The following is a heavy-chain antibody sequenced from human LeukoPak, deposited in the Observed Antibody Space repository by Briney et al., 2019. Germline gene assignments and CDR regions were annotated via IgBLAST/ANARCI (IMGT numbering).Heavy chain of an antibody. CDR3: ARGGPVGAVTLDY. J-gene: IGHJ4*02. V-gene: IGHV1-46*01. CDR2: INPSGSST. CDR1: GYSFIHFY. Sequence: ASAKVSCKASGYSFIHFYIHWVRQVPGQGLQWMGMINPSGSSTRYTLNFQGRVTMTRDTSTSTVDMELSTLRSEDTAVYYCARGGPVGAVTLDYWGQGTLVTVSS. D-gene: IGHD1-26*01.